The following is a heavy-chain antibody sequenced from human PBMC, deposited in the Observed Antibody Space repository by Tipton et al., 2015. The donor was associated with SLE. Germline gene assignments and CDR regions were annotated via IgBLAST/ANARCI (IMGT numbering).Heavy chain of an antibody. V-gene: IGHV3-33*06. D-gene: IGHD6-6*01. CDR2: IWYDGSNK. Sequence: SLRLSCAASGFTFSSYGMHWVRQAPGKGLEWVAVIWYDGSNKYYADSVKGRFTISRDNSKNTLYLQMNSLRAEDTAVYYCAKEGYSSSSGVGYFDYWGQGTLVTVSS. CDR1: GFTFSSYG. J-gene: IGHJ4*02. CDR3: AKEGYSSSSGVGYFDY.